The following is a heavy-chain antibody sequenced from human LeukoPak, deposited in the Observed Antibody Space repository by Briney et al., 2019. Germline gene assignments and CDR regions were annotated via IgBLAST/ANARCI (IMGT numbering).Heavy chain of an antibody. Sequence: GGSLRLSCAASGFTFSSYAMHWVRQAPGKGLEYVSAISSNGGSTYYANSVKGRFTISRDNSKNTLYLQMGSLRAEDMALYYCVREIPNIWGQGTMVTVSS. CDR2: ISSNGGST. CDR3: VREIPNI. CDR1: GFTFSSYA. J-gene: IGHJ3*02. V-gene: IGHV3-64*01.